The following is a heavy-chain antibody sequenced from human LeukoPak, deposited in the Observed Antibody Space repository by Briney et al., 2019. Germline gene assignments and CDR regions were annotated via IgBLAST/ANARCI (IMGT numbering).Heavy chain of an antibody. CDR2: IKRNTDGGTT. Sequence: GGSLRHSCAASGFTFNNAWMSWVRQVRGKGLEWVGRIKRNTDGGTTDYAAPVKGRFTISRDDSKNTLYLQMNDLKTEDTAVYYCTAVGYLGSGSLDYWGQGTLVTVSS. CDR3: TAVGYLGSGSLDY. CDR1: GFTFNNAW. D-gene: IGHD3-10*01. V-gene: IGHV3-15*01. J-gene: IGHJ4*02.